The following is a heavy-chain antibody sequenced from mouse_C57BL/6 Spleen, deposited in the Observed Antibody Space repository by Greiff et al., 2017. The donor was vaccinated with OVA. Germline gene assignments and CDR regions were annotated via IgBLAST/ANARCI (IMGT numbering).Heavy chain of an antibody. V-gene: IGHV1-39*01. Sequence: EVKLMESGPELVKPGASVKISCKASGYSFTDYNMNWVKQSNGKSLEWIGVINPNYGTTSYNQKFKGKATLTVDQSSSAAYMQLNSLTSADSAVYYCARERYYGSSSWYFDVWGTGTTVTVSS. CDR1: GYSFTDYN. J-gene: IGHJ1*03. CDR2: INPNYGTT. D-gene: IGHD1-1*01. CDR3: ARERYYGSSSWYFDV.